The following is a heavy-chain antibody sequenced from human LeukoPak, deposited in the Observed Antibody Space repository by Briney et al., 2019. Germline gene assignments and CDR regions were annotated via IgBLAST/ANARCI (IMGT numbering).Heavy chain of an antibody. CDR1: GGTFSSYA. CDR3: ATTIVGATNDAFDI. CDR2: IIPIFGTA. V-gene: IGHV1-69*01. J-gene: IGHJ3*02. Sequence: SVKVSCKASGGTFSSYAISWVRQAPGHGLEWMGGIIPIFGTANYAQKFQGRVTITADESTSTAYMELSSLRSEDTAVYYCATTIVGATNDAFDIWGQGTMVTVSS. D-gene: IGHD1-26*01.